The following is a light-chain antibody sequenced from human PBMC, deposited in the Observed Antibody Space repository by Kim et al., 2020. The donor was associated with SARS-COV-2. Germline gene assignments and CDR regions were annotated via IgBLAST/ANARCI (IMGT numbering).Light chain of an antibody. V-gene: IGKV1-39*01. CDR2: AAS. Sequence: SASVGDRVTITCRTSQTITYYLNWYQQKPGKAPKFLIYAASRLQSGVPSRFSGSGSGTHFTLTINNLQPEDFATYFCQQSFSSPYTFGLGTKLEI. CDR1: QTITYY. J-gene: IGKJ2*01. CDR3: QQSFSSPYT.